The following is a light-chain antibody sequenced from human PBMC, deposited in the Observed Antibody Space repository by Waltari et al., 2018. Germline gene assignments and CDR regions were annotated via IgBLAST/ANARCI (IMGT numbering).Light chain of an antibody. J-gene: IGKJ1*01. V-gene: IGKV3-15*01. CDR3: QQYNNWPKT. CDR2: GAS. CDR1: QNVGSN. Sequence: EVVMTQSPVTLSVSPGERATLSCRASQNVGSNLAWYHQKPGQATRLLVYGASTRATGIPARFSGSGSGTEFTLTISSLQSEDFAVYYCQQYNNWPKTFGQGTKVEIK.